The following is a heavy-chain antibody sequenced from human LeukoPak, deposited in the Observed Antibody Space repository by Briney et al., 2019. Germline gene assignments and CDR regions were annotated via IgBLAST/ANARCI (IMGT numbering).Heavy chain of an antibody. CDR2: IYYSGST. D-gene: IGHD7-27*01. CDR1: GGSISSYY. Sequence: SETLSLTCTVSGGSISSYYWSWFRQPPGKGLEWIGYIYYSGSTNYNPSLKSRVTISVDTSKNQFSLKLSSVTAADTAVYYCARGWGYFDYWGQGTLVTVSS. J-gene: IGHJ4*02. V-gene: IGHV4-59*01. CDR3: ARGWGYFDY.